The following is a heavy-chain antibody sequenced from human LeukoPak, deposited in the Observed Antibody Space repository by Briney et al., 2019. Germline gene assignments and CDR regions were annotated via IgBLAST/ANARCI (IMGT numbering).Heavy chain of an antibody. CDR3: ARGGGGYGSYYYYYMDV. CDR2: IIPIFGTA. CDR1: GGTFSSYA. J-gene: IGHJ6*03. D-gene: IGHD5-12*01. Sequence: ASVKVSCKASGGTFSSYAISWVRQAPGQGLEWMGGIIPIFGTANYAQKFQGRVTITTDESTSTAYMELSSLRSEDTAVYYCARGGGGYGSYYYYYMDVWGKGTTVTVSS. V-gene: IGHV1-69*05.